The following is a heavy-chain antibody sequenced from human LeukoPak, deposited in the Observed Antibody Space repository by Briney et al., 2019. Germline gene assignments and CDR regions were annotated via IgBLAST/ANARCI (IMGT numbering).Heavy chain of an antibody. CDR1: GFTFSSYS. D-gene: IGHD1-26*01. V-gene: IGHV3-7*01. Sequence: GGSLRLSCAASGFTFSSYSMNWVRQAPGKGLEWVANIKQDGSEKYYVDSVKGRFTISRDNAKNSLYLQMSSLRAEDTAVYYCARDRLVVGARGGVDYWGQGTLVPVSS. CDR2: IKQDGSEK. CDR3: ARDRLVVGARGGVDY. J-gene: IGHJ4*02.